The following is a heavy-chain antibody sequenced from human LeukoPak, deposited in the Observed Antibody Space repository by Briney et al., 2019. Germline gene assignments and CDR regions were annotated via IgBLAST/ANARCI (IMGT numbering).Heavy chain of an antibody. CDR2: FSGRT. CDR1: GFTFSSYA. J-gene: IGHJ4*02. Sequence: GGSLRLSCAASGFTFSSYAMSWVRQAPGKGLEWVSTFSGRTFYADSVKGRFTISRDNSKNTLYLQMNSLRAEDTAVYYCAMLWGSGSYYPSYWGQGTLVTVSS. D-gene: IGHD3-10*01. V-gene: IGHV3-23*01. CDR3: AMLWGSGSYYPSY.